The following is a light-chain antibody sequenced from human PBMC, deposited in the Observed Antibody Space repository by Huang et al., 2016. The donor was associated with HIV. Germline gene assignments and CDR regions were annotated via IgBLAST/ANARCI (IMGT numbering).Light chain of an antibody. CDR3: HQYNDWPPWT. Sequence: EIVMTQSPATLSVSPGERAILLCRASQNIDTNVAWYQQKPGQAPRLLICGASTRATGISARFTGGWSETECTLTINSVQSEDVAMYYCHQYNDWPPWTFGQGTRVEI. CDR1: QNIDTN. V-gene: IGKV3-15*01. J-gene: IGKJ1*01. CDR2: GAS.